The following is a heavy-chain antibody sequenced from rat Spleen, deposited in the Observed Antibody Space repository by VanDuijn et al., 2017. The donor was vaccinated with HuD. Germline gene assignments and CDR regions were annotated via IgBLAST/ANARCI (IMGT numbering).Heavy chain of an antibody. J-gene: IGHJ2*01. V-gene: IGHV2-13*01. CDR3: ARADIGAIYTDGV. CDR2: IWGDGST. Sequence: QVQLKESGPGLVQPSQTLSLTCTVSGFSLSNNGVSWVRQPPGKGLEWMGVIWGDGSTKYNSALKSRLSISRDTSKSQVYLKMNSLQTEDTATYYCARADIGAIYTDGVWGQGVMVTVSS. D-gene: IGHD1-2*01. CDR1: GFSLSNNG.